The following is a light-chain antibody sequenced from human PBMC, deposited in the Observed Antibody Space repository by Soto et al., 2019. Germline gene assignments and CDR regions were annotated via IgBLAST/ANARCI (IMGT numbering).Light chain of an antibody. J-gene: IGLJ1*01. CDR3: SSYTGINTYV. CDR2: DVS. V-gene: IGLV2-14*01. Sequence: QSVLTQPASVSGSPGQSITISCTGTSSDIGGYNYVSWYQQHPGKAPKLMIFDVSTRPSGVSNRFSGSKSGNTASLTISGLQAEDEADYYCSSYTGINTYVFGTGTKVTVL. CDR1: SSDIGGYNY.